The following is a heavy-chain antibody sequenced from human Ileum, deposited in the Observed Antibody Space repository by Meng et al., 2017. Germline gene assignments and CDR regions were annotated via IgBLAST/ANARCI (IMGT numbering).Heavy chain of an antibody. CDR2: VYHSGST. Sequence: GQLKGPGPGMVKPSETLSLTCAVSGGSIESNNWWTWIRQPPGQGLEWIGEVYHSGSTHYNPSLQSRVTISIDNSKNRFSLSLNSVTAADTAIYYCARADYVRYFDLWGRGTLVTVSS. V-gene: IGHV4-4*02. CDR1: GGSIESNNW. CDR3: ARADYVRYFDL. D-gene: IGHD3-10*02. J-gene: IGHJ2*01.